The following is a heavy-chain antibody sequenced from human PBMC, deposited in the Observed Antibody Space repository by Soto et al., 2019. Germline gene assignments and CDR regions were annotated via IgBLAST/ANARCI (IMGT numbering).Heavy chain of an antibody. Sequence: SETLSLTCTVSGGSISNYCCSWIRQPAGKGLEWIGRIDNSGSTNYNPSLKSRITMSADTSRNQFSLKLNSVTAADTAVYYCARGGQDFWSGPFDYWGQGALVTVSS. V-gene: IGHV4-4*07. CDR3: ARGGQDFWSGPFDY. CDR1: GGSISNYC. D-gene: IGHD3-3*01. J-gene: IGHJ4*02. CDR2: IDNSGST.